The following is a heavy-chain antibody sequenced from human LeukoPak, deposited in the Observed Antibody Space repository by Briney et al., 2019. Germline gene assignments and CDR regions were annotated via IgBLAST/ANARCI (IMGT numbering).Heavy chain of an antibody. J-gene: IGHJ5*02. D-gene: IGHD1-7*01. CDR2: ISSSSSYI. V-gene: IGHV3-21*01. CDR1: GFTFSSYW. Sequence: GGSLRLSCAASGFTFSSYWLNWVRQAPGKGLEWVSSISSSSSYIYYADSVKGRFTISRDNAKNSLYLQMNSLRAEDTAVYYCARDLTGTTDEGAYWFDPWGQGTLVTVSS. CDR3: ARDLTGTTDEGAYWFDP.